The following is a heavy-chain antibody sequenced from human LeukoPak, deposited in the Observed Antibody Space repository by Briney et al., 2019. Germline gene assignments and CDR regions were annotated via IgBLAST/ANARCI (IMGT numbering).Heavy chain of an antibody. V-gene: IGHV5-51*01. D-gene: IGHD5-24*01. CDR3: ARLEMATITSFDY. CDR2: IYIGDSET. CDR1: GYSFSTDW. Sequence: GESLKISCKGSGYSFSTDWIGWVRQMPGKGLEWMGIIYIGDSETRYSPSFQGQATISADKSISTAYLQWSGLKASDTAMYYCARLEMATITSFDYWGQGTLVTVSS. J-gene: IGHJ4*02.